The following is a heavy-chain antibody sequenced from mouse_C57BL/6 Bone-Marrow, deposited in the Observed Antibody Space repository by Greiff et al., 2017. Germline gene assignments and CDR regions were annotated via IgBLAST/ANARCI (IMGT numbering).Heavy chain of an antibody. J-gene: IGHJ4*01. Sequence: VQLQQSGPVLVKPGASVKMSCKASGYTFTDYYMNWVKQSHGKSLEWIGVINPYNGGTSYNQKFKGKATLTVDKSSSTSYMELNSLTSDDSAVYYCAREGLCLAIDYWGQGTSVTVSA. V-gene: IGHV1-19*01. CDR3: AREGLCLAIDY. D-gene: IGHD3-3*01. CDR1: GYTFTDYY. CDR2: INPYNGGT.